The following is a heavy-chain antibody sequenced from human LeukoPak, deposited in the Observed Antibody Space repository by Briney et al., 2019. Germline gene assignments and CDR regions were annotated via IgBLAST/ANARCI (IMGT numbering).Heavy chain of an antibody. CDR3: AREGGPYRPLDY. J-gene: IGHJ4*02. CDR2: IYHSGIT. Sequence: SETLSLTCTVSGGSINTSTRYYWGWIRQPPGKGLEYIGIIYHSGITYYNPSLKSRVTISVDTSKKQFSLKLTSVTAADTAIYYCAREGGPYRPLDYSGQGTLVTVAS. V-gene: IGHV4-39*02. CDR1: GGSINTSTRYY.